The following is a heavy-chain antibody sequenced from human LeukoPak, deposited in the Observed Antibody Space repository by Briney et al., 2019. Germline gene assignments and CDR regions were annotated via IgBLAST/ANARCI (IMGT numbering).Heavy chain of an antibody. CDR3: ARDDAYCGGDCPKFDY. V-gene: IGHV3-74*01. J-gene: IGHJ4*02. D-gene: IGHD2-21*02. Sequence: PGGSLRLSCAASGFTFSRYWMHWVRQAPGKGLLWVSRINSDGSSTTYADSVKGRFTISRDNAKNTLYLQMNSLRAEDTAVYYCARDDAYCGGDCPKFDYWGQGTLVTVSS. CDR2: INSDGSST. CDR1: GFTFSRYW.